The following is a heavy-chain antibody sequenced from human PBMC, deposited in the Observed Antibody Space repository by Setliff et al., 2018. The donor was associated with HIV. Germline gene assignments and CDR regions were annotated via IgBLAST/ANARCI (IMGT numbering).Heavy chain of an antibody. CDR2: INAGIGNT. J-gene: IGHJ6*03. D-gene: IGHD2-2*01. Sequence: ASVKVSCKASGYIFTSYAMHWVRQAPGQRLEWMGWINAGIGNTKYSQKFQGRVTMARDTSASTAYMELSSLISEDTAVYYCARGSHRVEYYYYYMDVWGEGTAVTVSS. CDR3: ARGSHRVEYYYYYMDV. CDR1: GYIFTSYA. V-gene: IGHV1-3*01.